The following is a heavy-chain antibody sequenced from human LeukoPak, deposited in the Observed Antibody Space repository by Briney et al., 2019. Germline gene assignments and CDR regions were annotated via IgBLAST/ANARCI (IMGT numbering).Heavy chain of an antibody. CDR1: GYTFTTYA. Sequence: ASVKVSCKASGYTFTTYAMNWVRQAPGQGLEWMEWINTNTGNPTYAQGFTGRFVFSLDTSVSTAYLQINSLKAEDTAVYYCARELLITRTWFDPWGQGTLVTVSS. J-gene: IGHJ5*02. CDR2: INTNTGNP. D-gene: IGHD3-22*01. V-gene: IGHV7-4-1*02. CDR3: ARELLITRTWFDP.